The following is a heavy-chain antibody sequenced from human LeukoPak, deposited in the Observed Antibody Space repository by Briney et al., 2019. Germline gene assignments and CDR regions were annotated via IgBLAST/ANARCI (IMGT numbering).Heavy chain of an antibody. CDR3: AKEGSALWFGELSFYFDF. Sequence: PGGSLRLSCAASGFTFGSYGMNWVRQAPGKGLEWVSSISGSSGSTHYADSVKGRFTISRDNFENTLYLQMISLRAEDTAVYYCAKEGSALWFGELSFYFDFWGQGTLVTVSS. CDR1: GFTFGSYG. V-gene: IGHV3-23*01. J-gene: IGHJ4*02. CDR2: ISGSSGST. D-gene: IGHD3-10*01.